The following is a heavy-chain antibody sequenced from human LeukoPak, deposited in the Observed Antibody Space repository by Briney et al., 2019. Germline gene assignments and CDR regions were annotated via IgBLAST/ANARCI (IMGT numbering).Heavy chain of an antibody. J-gene: IGHJ5*02. Sequence: GGSLRLSCAASGFTFSSYAMSWARQAPGKGLEWVSAISGSGGSTYYADSVKGRFTISRDNSKNTLYLQMNSLRAEDTAVYYCAKVGDCTSCYSSWFDPWGQGTLVTVSS. V-gene: IGHV3-23*01. D-gene: IGHD2-2*01. CDR3: AKVGDCTSCYSSWFDP. CDR2: ISGSGGST. CDR1: GFTFSSYA.